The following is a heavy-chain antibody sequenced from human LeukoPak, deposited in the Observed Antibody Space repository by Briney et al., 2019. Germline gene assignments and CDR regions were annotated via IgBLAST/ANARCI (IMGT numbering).Heavy chain of an antibody. D-gene: IGHD4-17*01. CDR1: GGSFSGYY. J-gene: IGHJ5*02. Sequence: SETLSLTCAVYGGSFSGYYWSWIRQPPGKGLEWIGVINHSGSTNYNPSLKSRVTISVDTSKSQFSLKLSSVTAADTAVYYCARGRGRWVTTGWFDPWGQGTLVTVSS. CDR3: ARGRGRWVTTGWFDP. V-gene: IGHV4-34*01. CDR2: INHSGST.